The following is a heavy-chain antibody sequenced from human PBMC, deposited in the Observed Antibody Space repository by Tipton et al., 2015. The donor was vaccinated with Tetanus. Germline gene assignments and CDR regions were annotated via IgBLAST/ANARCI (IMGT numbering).Heavy chain of an antibody. J-gene: IGHJ4*02. CDR1: GFTLTNYA. CDR2: ISYDGSKN. V-gene: IGHV3-30*04. D-gene: IGHD4-17*01. CDR3: AREWTSTVTSKYDY. Sequence: SLRLSCVASGFTLTNYAMSWVRQAPGKGLEWVAVISYDGSKNNYADSVKGRFTISRDNSKNMLYLQMNSLTTEDTAVYYCAREWTSTVTSKYDYWGQGTLVTVSS.